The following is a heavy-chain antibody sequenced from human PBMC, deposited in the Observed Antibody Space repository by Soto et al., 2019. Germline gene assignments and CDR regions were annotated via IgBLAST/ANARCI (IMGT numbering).Heavy chain of an antibody. V-gene: IGHV1-18*04. D-gene: IGHD2-2*01. CDR3: ARSSSPAGIFDI. Sequence: ASVKVSCKASHYIFTSYGLTWVRRAPGQGLEWMGWINAYNGNTNCAQNFQGRLTMTTETSTSTAYLEVRSLTSDDTAVYYCARSSSPAGIFDIWGQGTMVTVSS. J-gene: IGHJ3*02. CDR2: INAYNGNT. CDR1: HYIFTSYG.